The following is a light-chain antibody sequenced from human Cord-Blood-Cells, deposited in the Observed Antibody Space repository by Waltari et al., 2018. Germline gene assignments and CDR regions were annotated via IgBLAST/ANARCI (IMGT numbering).Light chain of an antibody. Sequence: QSALTQPRSVSGSPGQSVTISCTVTSSDVGGYNYVSWYQQHPGKAPKLMIYDVSKRPDGGPERCSGCKSGNTASLTISGRQAEDEADYYCCSYAGSYRVFGGETKLTVL. CDR2: DVS. CDR3: CSYAGSYRV. CDR1: SSDVGGYNY. V-gene: IGLV2-11*01. J-gene: IGLJ3*02.